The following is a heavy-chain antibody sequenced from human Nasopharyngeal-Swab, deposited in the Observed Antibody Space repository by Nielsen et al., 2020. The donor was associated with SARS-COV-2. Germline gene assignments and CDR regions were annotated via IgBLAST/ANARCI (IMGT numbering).Heavy chain of an antibody. CDR1: GFTFSDYY. V-gene: IGHV3-11*06. CDR2: ISSSSSYT. D-gene: IGHD3-10*01. CDR3: ATTPPKYYYGSGSYWTAGDY. Sequence: GESLKISCAASGFTFSDYYMSWIRQAPGKGLEWVSYISSSSSYTNYADSVKGRFTISRDNAKNSLYLQMNSLSAEDTAVYYCATTPPKYYYGSGSYWTAGDYWGQGTLVTVSS. J-gene: IGHJ4*02.